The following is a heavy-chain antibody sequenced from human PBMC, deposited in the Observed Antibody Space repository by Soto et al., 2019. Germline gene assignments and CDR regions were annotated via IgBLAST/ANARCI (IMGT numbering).Heavy chain of an antibody. CDR2: INHSGST. D-gene: IGHD4-17*01. CDR3: VRDHRDYGDYAGGDAFDI. CDR1: GGSFSGYY. Sequence: SETLSLTCAVYGGSFSGYYWSWIRQPPGKGLEWIGEINHSGSTNYNPSLKSRVTISVDTSKNQFSLKLSSVTAADTAVYYCVRDHRDYGDYAGGDAFDIWGQGTMVTVSS. J-gene: IGHJ3*02. V-gene: IGHV4-34*01.